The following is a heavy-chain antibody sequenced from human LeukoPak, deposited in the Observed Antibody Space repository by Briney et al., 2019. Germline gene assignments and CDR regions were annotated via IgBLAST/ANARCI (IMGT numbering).Heavy chain of an antibody. D-gene: IGHD2-2*02. CDR1: GFTFDDYA. V-gene: IGHV3-43D*03. CDR2: ISWDGGST. Sequence: GGSLRLSCAASGFTFDDYAMHWVRQAPGKGLEWVSLISWDGGSTYYADSVKGRFTISRDNSKNSLYLQMNSLRAGDTALYYCAKDIKYCSSTSCYTGDAFDIWGQGTMVTVSS. CDR3: AKDIKYCSSTSCYTGDAFDI. J-gene: IGHJ3*02.